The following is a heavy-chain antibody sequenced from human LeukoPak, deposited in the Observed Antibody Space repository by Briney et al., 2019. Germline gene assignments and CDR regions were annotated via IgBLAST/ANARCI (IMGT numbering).Heavy chain of an antibody. CDR2: ISSDGYRT. V-gene: IGHV3-30*18. Sequence: GALRLSCAAPGFPFSTYDMHWVRQAPDKGLQWVTVISSDGYRTDYPDSVRGRFTISRDNFKNTVDLQMISVTAEDTAMYFCAKGLGTGSVLARPLHYWGQGTLVTVSS. CDR1: GFPFSTYD. CDR3: AKGLGTGSVLARPLHY. D-gene: IGHD3-10*01. J-gene: IGHJ4*02.